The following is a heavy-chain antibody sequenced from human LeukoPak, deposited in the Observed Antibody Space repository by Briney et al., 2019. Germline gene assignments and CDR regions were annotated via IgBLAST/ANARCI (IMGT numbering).Heavy chain of an antibody. CDR3: ARGLAGAIYY. Sequence: GGSLRLSCAASGFTFSNYAMIWVRQAPGKGLEWVLGISGSGGSTYYADSVKGRFTMSRDNAKNTLYLQMNSLRAEDTAVYYCARGLAGAIYYWGQGTLVTVSS. V-gene: IGHV3-23*01. CDR2: ISGSGGST. CDR1: GFTFSNYA. D-gene: IGHD1-26*01. J-gene: IGHJ4*02.